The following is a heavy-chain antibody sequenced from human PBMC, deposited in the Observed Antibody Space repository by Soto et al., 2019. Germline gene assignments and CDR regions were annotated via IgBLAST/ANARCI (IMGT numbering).Heavy chain of an antibody. CDR2: IIPMYGTA. D-gene: IGHD2-15*01. CDR3: AREADLQFAWFDP. V-gene: IGHV1-69*12. CDR1: GGTFSSYP. Sequence: QVQLVQSGAEVKKPGSSVKVSCKASGGTFSSYPISWVRQAPGQGLEWMGGIIPMYGTAKNAQKFQGRVTITADESTSTAYMALSSLKSEDTAVYYCAREADLQFAWFDPWGQGTLVTVSS. J-gene: IGHJ5*02.